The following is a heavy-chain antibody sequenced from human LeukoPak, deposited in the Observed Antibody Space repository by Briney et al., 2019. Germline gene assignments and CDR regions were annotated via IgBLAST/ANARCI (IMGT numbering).Heavy chain of an antibody. CDR2: IKQDGSEK. CDR1: GFTFSIYW. D-gene: IGHD3-3*01. Sequence: PGESLRLSCAASGFTFSIYWMSWVRQAPGKGLEWVANIKQDGSEKYYVDSVKGRFTISRDNAKNSVYLQMNSLRAEDTSVYYCTTSITIFGVAEGRLSDYWGQGTLVTVSS. J-gene: IGHJ4*02. V-gene: IGHV3-7*01. CDR3: TTSITIFGVAEGRLSDY.